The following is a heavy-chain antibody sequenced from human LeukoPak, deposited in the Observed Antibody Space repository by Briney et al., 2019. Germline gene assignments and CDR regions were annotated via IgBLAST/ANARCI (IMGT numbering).Heavy chain of an antibody. CDR3: RYCSSTSAFDI. CDR2: ICYSGST. Sequence: PSETLSLTCTVSGGSISSGGYYWSWIRQHPGKGLEWIGYICYSGSTYYNPSLKSRVTISVDTSKNQFSLKLSSVTAADTAVYYCRYCSSTSAFDIWGQGTMVTVSS. J-gene: IGHJ3*02. CDR1: GGSISSGGYY. V-gene: IGHV4-31*03. D-gene: IGHD2-2*01.